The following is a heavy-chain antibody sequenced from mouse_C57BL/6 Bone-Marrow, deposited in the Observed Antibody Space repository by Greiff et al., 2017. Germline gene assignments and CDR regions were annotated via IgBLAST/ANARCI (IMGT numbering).Heavy chain of an antibody. V-gene: IGHV1-52*01. CDR1: GYTFTSYW. CDR3: ARSGLFYDYEGAMDY. Sequence: VQLQQPGAELVRPGSSVKLSCKASGYTFTSYWMHWVKQRPIQGLEWIGNIDPSDSETHYNQKFKDKATLTVDKSSSTAYMQLSSLTSEDSAVYYCARSGLFYDYEGAMDYWGQGTSATVSS. CDR2: IDPSDSET. D-gene: IGHD2-4*01. J-gene: IGHJ4*01.